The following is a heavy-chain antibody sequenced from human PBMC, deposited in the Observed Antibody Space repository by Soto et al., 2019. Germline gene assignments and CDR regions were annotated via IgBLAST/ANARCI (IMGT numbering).Heavy chain of an antibody. CDR3: ARDNGYKKDY. CDR2: ISSNSATI. CDR1: GFIFSSHT. D-gene: IGHD5-12*01. V-gene: IGHV3-48*02. J-gene: IGHJ4*02. Sequence: GGSLRLSCAASGFIFSSHTMSWVRQAPGKGLEWLAYISSNSATIYYADSVKGRFTISRDNAKNSVYLQLNSLRDDDTAVYYCARDNGYKKDYWGQGTLVTVSS.